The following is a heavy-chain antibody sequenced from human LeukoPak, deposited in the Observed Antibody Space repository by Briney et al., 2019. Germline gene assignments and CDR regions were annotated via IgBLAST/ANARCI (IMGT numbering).Heavy chain of an antibody. D-gene: IGHD2-2*02. CDR2: IIPIFGTA. CDR3: ARAGDYCSSTSCYKGNWFDP. J-gene: IGHJ5*02. V-gene: IGHV1-69*13. CDR1: GGTFSSYA. Sequence: GASVKVSCKASGGTFSSYAISWVRQAPGQGLEWMGGIIPIFGTANYAQKFQGRVTITADESTSTAYMELSSLRSEDTAVYYCARAGDYCSSTSCYKGNWFDPWGQGTLVTVSS.